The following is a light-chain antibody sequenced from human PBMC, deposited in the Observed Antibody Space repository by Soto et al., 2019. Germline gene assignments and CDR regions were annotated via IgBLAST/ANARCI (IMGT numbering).Light chain of an antibody. J-gene: IGKJ4*01. V-gene: IGKV3-15*01. CDR1: QTISDN. CDR2: HTS. CDR3: QRYDNWPLI. Sequence: EIVMMQSPANLSVSPGESVSLSCRASQTISDNLAWYQQKPGLPPRLLIYHTSTRASGVPARFSGSGSGTDFSLTIRSLQSEDFAVYYCQRYDNWPLIFGGGTKVDIK.